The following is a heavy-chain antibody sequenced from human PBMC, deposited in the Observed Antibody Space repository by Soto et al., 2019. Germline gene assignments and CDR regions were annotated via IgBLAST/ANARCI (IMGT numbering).Heavy chain of an antibody. D-gene: IGHD3-9*01. Sequence: ASVKVSCKASGGTFSSYAISWVRQAPGQGLEWMGGIIPIFGTANYAQKFQGRVTITADESTSTAYMELSSLRSEDTAVYYCARDILTGSLQAFDIWGQGTMVTVSS. J-gene: IGHJ3*02. CDR3: ARDILTGSLQAFDI. V-gene: IGHV1-69*13. CDR1: GGTFSSYA. CDR2: IIPIFGTA.